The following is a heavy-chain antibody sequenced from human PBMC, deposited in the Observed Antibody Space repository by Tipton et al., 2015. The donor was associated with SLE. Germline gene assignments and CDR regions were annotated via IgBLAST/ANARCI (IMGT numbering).Heavy chain of an antibody. CDR2: IYYSGTT. CDR1: GGSVSSDGYY. J-gene: IGHJ4*02. V-gene: IGHV4-31*03. D-gene: IGHD1/OR15-1a*01. CDR3: AREPDNHGTTGFDY. Sequence: TLSLTCTVSGGSVSSDGYYWSWIRQHPGKGLEWIGYIYYSGTTFYNPSLKSRLTISLDTSKNQFSLKLNSVTAADTAVYYWAREPDNHGTTGFDYWGQGTLVAVSP.